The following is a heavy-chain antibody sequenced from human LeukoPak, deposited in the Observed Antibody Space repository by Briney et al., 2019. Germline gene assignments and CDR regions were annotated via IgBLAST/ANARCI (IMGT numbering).Heavy chain of an antibody. CDR3: AKAGRQADRRSHYLYFDL. V-gene: IGHV3-23*01. J-gene: IGHJ4*02. CDR1: GFTFSDYG. D-gene: IGHD1-26*01. Sequence: GGSLRLSCAASGFTFSDYGMTWVRQAPGKGLEWVSTIFTGGGSTFYGDSVKGRFSISRDNSENTLYLQMNGLTAEDTAIYYCAKAGRQADRRSHYLYFDLWGQGTLVAVSS. CDR2: IFTGGGST.